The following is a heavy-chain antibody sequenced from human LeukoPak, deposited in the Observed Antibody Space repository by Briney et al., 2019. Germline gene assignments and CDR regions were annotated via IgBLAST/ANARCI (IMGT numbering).Heavy chain of an antibody. V-gene: IGHV1-46*01. D-gene: IGHD3-22*01. J-gene: IGHJ4*02. CDR3: ARDLTHRRNYDNSGYQIVPAF. Sequence: ASVKVSCKASGYTFTSYYMHWVRQAPGQGLEWMGIINPTGTSTTYAQKFQGRVTMTTDTSTSTAYIELRSLRSDDTAVYYCARDLTHRRNYDNSGYQIVPAFWGQGTLVTVSS. CDR1: GYTFTSYY. CDR2: INPTGTST.